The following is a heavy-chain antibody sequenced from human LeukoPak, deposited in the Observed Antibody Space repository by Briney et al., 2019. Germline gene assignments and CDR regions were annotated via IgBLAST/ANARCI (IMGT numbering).Heavy chain of an antibody. CDR2: IILNDGRT. V-gene: IGHV1-2*06. CDR3: ASVRDGLRLSTPFDS. CDR1: GFRFSDYY. D-gene: IGHD5-12*01. J-gene: IGHJ4*02. Sequence: ASVKVSCKASGFRFSDYYLHWVRQAPGQGLEWMGRIILNDGRTKYAQRFEGRVSMTRDTSISTAYMELIMQTSDDTAVYYCASVRDGLRLSTPFDSWGQGTLVTVSS.